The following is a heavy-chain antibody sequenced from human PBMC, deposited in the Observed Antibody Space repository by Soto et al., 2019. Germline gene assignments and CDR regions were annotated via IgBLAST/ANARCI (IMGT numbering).Heavy chain of an antibody. CDR1: GYTLTELS. CDR3: ATGEYSSSGGPDFAWDP. V-gene: IGHV1-24*01. D-gene: IGHD6-13*01. CDR2: FDPEDGET. J-gene: IGHJ5*02. Sequence: ASVKVSCKVSGYTLTELSMHWVRQAPGKGLEWMGGFDPEDGETIYAQKFQGRVTMTEDTSTDTAYMGLSSLRSEDTAVYYCATGEYSSSGGPDFAWDPWGQGTLVTVSS.